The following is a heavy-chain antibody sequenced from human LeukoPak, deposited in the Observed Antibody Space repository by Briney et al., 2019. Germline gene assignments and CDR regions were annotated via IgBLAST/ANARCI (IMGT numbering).Heavy chain of an antibody. V-gene: IGHV4-39*07. CDR3: ARERSSSGGHSWFDP. CDR1: GGYIITSGHY. Sequence: PSETLSLTCTVSGGYIITSGHYWGWIRQPPGRGLEWIGSIYYTGVTSTNPFFRSRMSISVDTSKNQFSLNLTSVTAADAAVYYCARERSSSGGHSWFDPWGQGTLVTVSS. CDR2: IYYTGVT. D-gene: IGHD4-23*01. J-gene: IGHJ5*02.